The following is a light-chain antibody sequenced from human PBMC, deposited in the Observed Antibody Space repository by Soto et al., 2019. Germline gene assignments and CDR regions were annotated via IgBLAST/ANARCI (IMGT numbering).Light chain of an antibody. CDR3: QQYYSTSSIT. V-gene: IGKV4-1*01. CDR1: QSVLDSSNNRHY. Sequence: DIVMTQSPASLAVSLGERATINCKSSQSVLDSSNNRHYLAWYQQKPGQPPKLLIYWASTRESGVPGRFRGSGSGTDFTLTINSLQAEDVAVYYWQQYYSTSSITFGQGTRLEIK. J-gene: IGKJ5*01. CDR2: WAS.